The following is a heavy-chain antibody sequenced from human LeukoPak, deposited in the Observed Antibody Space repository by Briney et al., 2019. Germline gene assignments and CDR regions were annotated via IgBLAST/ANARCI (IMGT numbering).Heavy chain of an antibody. CDR2: ISVSGST. CDR1: GFSFSSYA. J-gene: IGHJ4*02. D-gene: IGHD5-18*01. CDR3: AKVPYTSSNYYFDY. Sequence: GGSLRLSCAASGFSFSSYAMNWVRQAPGKGLEWVSGISVSGSTYYADSVKGRFTISRDNSRNTLSLQMNSLRAEDTAVYYCAKVPYTSSNYYFDYWGQGTLVTVSS. V-gene: IGHV3-23*01.